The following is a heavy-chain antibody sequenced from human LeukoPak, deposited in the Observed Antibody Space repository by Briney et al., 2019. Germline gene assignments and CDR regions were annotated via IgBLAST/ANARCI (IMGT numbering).Heavy chain of an antibody. D-gene: IGHD3-9*01. CDR2: IYPGDSDT. J-gene: IGHJ5*02. Sequence: GESLKISCKGSGYSFTTYWIGWVRQMPGKGLEWMGTIYPGDSDTRCSPSFQGQVTISADKSISTAYLQWSSLKASDTAMYYCARHFGVLRYFDAYNWFDPWGQGTLVIVSS. V-gene: IGHV5-51*01. CDR3: ARHFGVLRYFDAYNWFDP. CDR1: GYSFTTYW.